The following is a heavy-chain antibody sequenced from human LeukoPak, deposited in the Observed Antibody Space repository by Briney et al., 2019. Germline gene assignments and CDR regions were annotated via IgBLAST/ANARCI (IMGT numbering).Heavy chain of an antibody. J-gene: IGHJ4*02. V-gene: IGHV3-23*01. CDR1: GFTFSNYA. CDR2: FSGSDGRT. CDR3: AKEADYGSGSYFDY. D-gene: IGHD3-10*01. Sequence: GGSLRLSCAASGFTFSNYAMSWVRQAPGKGLEWVSTFSGSDGRTYYADSVKGRFIISRDNAKNSLYLQMNSLRAEDTALYYCAKEADYGSGSYFDYWGQGTLVTVSS.